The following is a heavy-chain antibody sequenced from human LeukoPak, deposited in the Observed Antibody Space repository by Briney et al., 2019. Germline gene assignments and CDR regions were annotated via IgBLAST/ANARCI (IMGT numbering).Heavy chain of an antibody. Sequence: SETLSLTCAVYGGSFSGRYWSWIRQPPGKGLEWIGEINHSGSTNYNPSLKSRVTISVDTSKNQFSLKLSSVTAADTAVYYCARGLGRWILTGYYPLYFDYWGQGTLVTVSS. CDR3: ARGLGRWILTGYYPLYFDY. J-gene: IGHJ4*02. CDR2: INHSGST. CDR1: GGSFSGRY. V-gene: IGHV4-34*01. D-gene: IGHD3-9*01.